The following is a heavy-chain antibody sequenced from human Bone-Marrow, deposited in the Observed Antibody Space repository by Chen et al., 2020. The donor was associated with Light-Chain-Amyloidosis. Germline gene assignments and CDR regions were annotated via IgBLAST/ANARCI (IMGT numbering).Heavy chain of an antibody. J-gene: IGHJ4*02. V-gene: IGHV4-34*01. CDR2: INRSGST. CDR3: ARGGLDH. Sequence: QVQLQQWGAGLLKPSETLSLTCAVHGGSISGYYWNWLRQSPGKGLEWIGEINRSGSTNYNPSLKSRVTMSVDTSKNQFSLNVNSVTAADTAVYYCARGGLDHWGQGTLVTVSS. CDR1: GGSISGYY.